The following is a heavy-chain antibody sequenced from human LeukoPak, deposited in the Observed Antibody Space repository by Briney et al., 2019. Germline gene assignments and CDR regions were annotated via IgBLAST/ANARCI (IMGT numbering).Heavy chain of an antibody. CDR2: ISGSGGST. CDR1: GFTFNSYA. CDR3: ARGTGYAVFDI. V-gene: IGHV3-23*01. D-gene: IGHD5-12*01. J-gene: IGHJ3*02. Sequence: GGSLRLSCAASGFTFNSYAMSWVRQAPGKGLEWVSGISGSGGSTFYADSVKGRFTIARDNSTNTLYLQMNSLRAEDTAVYYCARGTGYAVFDIWGQGTMVTVSS.